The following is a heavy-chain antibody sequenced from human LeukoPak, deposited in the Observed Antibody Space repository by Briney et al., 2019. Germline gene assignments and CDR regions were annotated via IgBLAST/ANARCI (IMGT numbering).Heavy chain of an antibody. D-gene: IGHD3-10*01. Sequence: AASVKVSCKASGYTFTSYGISWVRQAPGQGLEWMGWISAYNGNTNYAQKLRGRVTMTTDTSTSTAYMELRSLRSDDTAVYYCARDREVLLWFGEINWFDPWGQGTLVTVSS. CDR3: ARDREVLLWFGEINWFDP. V-gene: IGHV1-18*01. CDR2: ISAYNGNT. CDR1: GYTFTSYG. J-gene: IGHJ5*02.